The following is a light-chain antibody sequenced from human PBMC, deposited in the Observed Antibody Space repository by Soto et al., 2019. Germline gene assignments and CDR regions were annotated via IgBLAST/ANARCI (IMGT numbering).Light chain of an antibody. J-gene: IGKJ3*01. CDR3: QQRSNWPPT. CDR1: QSVSSY. Sequence: EIVLTQSPATLSLSPGERATLSYRASQSVSSYLAWYQQKPGQAPRLLIYDASNRATGIPARFSGSGSGTEFTLTISSLEPEDFAVYYCQQRSNWPPTFGPGTKVDIK. CDR2: DAS. V-gene: IGKV3-11*01.